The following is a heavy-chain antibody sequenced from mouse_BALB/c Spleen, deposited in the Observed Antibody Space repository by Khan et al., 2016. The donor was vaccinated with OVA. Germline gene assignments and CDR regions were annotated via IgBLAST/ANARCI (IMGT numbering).Heavy chain of an antibody. D-gene: IGHD2-3*01. J-gene: IGHJ4*01. Sequence: EVKLLESGGGLVQPGGSLKLSCAASGFDFSRYWMSWVRQAPGKGLEWIGEINPDSSKINYTPSLKDKFIISRDNAKNKLYLQMSKVRSEDTALYYCASMIPFYYAMDYWGQGTSVTVSS. CDR2: INPDSSKI. CDR3: ASMIPFYYAMDY. CDR1: GFDFSRYW. V-gene: IGHV4-1*02.